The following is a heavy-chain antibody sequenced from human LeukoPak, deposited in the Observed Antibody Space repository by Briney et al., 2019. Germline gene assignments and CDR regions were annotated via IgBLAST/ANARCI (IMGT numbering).Heavy chain of an antibody. V-gene: IGHV1-2*04. CDR1: GYTFTGYY. D-gene: IGHD3-9*01. CDR3: ARGPALLRYFDWIGNFGY. J-gene: IGHJ4*02. Sequence: ASVKVSCKASGYTFTGYYMHWVRQAPGQGLEWMGWINPNSGGTNYAQKFQGWVTMTRDTSISTAYMELSRLRSDDTAVYYCARGPALLRYFDWIGNFGYWGQGTLVTVSS. CDR2: INPNSGGT.